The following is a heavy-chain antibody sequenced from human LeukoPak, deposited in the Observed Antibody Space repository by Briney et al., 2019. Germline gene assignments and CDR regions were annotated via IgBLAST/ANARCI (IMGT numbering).Heavy chain of an antibody. J-gene: IGHJ4*02. CDR2: ISYDGSNK. V-gene: IGHV3-30*03. CDR1: GFTFSSYG. D-gene: IGHD3-10*01. Sequence: HPGRSLRLSCAASGFTFSSYGMHWVRQDPGKGLEWVAVISYDGSNKYYADSVKGRFTISRDNSKNTLYLQMNSLRAEDTAVYYCAGDPSDYYASEWGQGTLVTVSS. CDR3: AGDPSDYYASE.